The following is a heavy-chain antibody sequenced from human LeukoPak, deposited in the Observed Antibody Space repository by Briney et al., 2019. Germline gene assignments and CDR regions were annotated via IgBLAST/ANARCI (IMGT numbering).Heavy chain of an antibody. J-gene: IGHJ4*02. V-gene: IGHV3-23*01. CDR2: ISGSGGST. Sequence: GGSLRLSCAASGFTFSSYAMSWVRQAPGKGLEWVSAISGSGGSTYFPDSVKGRFTISRDNSKNTLFLQMNRLRAEDTAVYYCAGRRVLDASFDYWGQGTLVTVSS. D-gene: IGHD3-16*01. CDR3: AGRRVLDASFDY. CDR1: GFTFSSYA.